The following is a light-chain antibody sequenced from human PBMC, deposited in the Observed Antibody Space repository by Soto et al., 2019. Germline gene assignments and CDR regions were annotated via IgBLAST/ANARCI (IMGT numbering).Light chain of an antibody. CDR2: GAS. V-gene: IGKV3-15*01. Sequence: EIVMTQSPATLSVSTGERATLSCRASQSVSSNLAWYQQRPGQAPRLLIYGASTRATGIPARFSGSGSGTDFTLTISSLQPEDFATYYCQQSYSTLITFGQGTRLEIK. CDR1: QSVSSN. CDR3: QQSYSTLIT. J-gene: IGKJ5*01.